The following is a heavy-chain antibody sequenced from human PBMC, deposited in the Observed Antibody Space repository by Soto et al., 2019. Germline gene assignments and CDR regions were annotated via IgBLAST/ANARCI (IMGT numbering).Heavy chain of an antibody. D-gene: IGHD4-17*01. CDR3: ARDSGYGDPNYYYYYYMDV. CDR2: ISSSGSTI. CDR1: GFTFSDYY. V-gene: IGHV3-11*01. J-gene: IGHJ6*03. Sequence: PGGSLRLSCAASGFTFSDYYMSWIRQAPGKGLEWVSYISSSGSTIYYADSVKGRFTISRDNAKNSLYLQMNSLRAEDTAVYYCARDSGYGDPNYYYYYYMDVWGKGTTVTVSS.